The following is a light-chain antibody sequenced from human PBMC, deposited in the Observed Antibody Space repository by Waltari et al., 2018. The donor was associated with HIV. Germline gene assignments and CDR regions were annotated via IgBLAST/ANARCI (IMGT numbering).Light chain of an antibody. V-gene: IGLV1-51*02. J-gene: IGLJ2*01. CDR3: GTWDTSLSALV. CDR2: ENN. CDR1: SSNTGNTY. Sequence: QSVLTQPPSVSAAPVQPVTISCSGNSSNTGNTYVSWYQQSPGTAPKLLIFENNQRPSGIPDRFSGSKSGTSATLGISGLQTGDEADYYCGTWDTSLSALVFGGGTKLTVL.